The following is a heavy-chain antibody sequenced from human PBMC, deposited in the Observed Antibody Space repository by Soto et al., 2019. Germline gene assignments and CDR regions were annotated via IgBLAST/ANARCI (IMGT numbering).Heavy chain of an antibody. CDR2: IYHSGST. Sequence: PSETLSLTCTVSGGSISSGDYYWSWIRQPPGKGLEWIGYIYHSGSTYYNPSLKSRVTISVDRSKNQFSLKLSSVTAADTAVYYCARDNGYSYGYTLDHWGQGTLVTVSS. CDR3: ARDNGYSYGYTLDH. CDR1: GGSISSGDYY. V-gene: IGHV4-30-4*02. J-gene: IGHJ4*02. D-gene: IGHD5-18*01.